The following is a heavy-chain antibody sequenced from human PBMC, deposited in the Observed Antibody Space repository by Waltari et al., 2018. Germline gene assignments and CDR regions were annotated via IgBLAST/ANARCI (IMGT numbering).Heavy chain of an antibody. V-gene: IGHV4-38-2*01. Sequence: QVQLQESGPGLVKPSETLSLTCGVSGYSISRGYYWGWIRQPPGKGLEWIGSIYQSGTTHYNPSLKSGVTISVDTSRNQFSLRVSSVTAADTAVYYCARIPHFTISGVVQSGWFDPWGQGTLVTVSS. D-gene: IGHD3-3*01. J-gene: IGHJ5*02. CDR1: GYSISRGYY. CDR3: ARIPHFTISGVVQSGWFDP. CDR2: IYQSGTT.